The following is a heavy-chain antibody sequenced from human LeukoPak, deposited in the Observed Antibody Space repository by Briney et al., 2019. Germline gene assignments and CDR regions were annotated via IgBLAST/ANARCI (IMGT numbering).Heavy chain of an antibody. J-gene: IGHJ4*02. CDR1: GFTFSGSA. V-gene: IGHV3-73*01. D-gene: IGHD2-21*02. CDR3: TSTYCGGDCGPG. CDR2: IRSKANSYAT. Sequence: GGSLRLSRAASGFTFSGSAMHWVRQASGKGLEWVGRIRSKANSYATAYAASVKGRFTISRDDSKNTAYLQMNRLKTEDTAVYYCTSTYCGGDCGPGWGQGTLVTVSS.